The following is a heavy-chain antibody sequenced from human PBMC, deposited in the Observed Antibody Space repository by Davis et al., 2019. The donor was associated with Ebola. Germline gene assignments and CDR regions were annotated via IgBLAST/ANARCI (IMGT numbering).Heavy chain of an antibody. V-gene: IGHV3-73*01. D-gene: IGHD1-26*01. CDR2: IRSKSNSYAT. J-gene: IGHJ3*02. Sequence: GESLKISSAASGFPFSDSALHWVRQTSGKGLEWVGYIRSKSNSYATSYAASVEGRFTISRDDSKNSAFLQMDSLKTEDTAVYYCTSTKLVGANTPAFDIWGQGTMVTVSS. CDR3: TSTKLVGANTPAFDI. CDR1: GFPFSDSA.